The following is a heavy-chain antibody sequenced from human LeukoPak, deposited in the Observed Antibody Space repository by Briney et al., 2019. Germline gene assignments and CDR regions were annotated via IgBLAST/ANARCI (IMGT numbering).Heavy chain of an antibody. J-gene: IGHJ4*02. V-gene: IGHV3-53*01. CDR1: GFTVSSNY. CDR3: ARFWSGYSFDY. CDR2: IYSGGST. D-gene: IGHD3-3*01. Sequence: GGSLRLSCAASGFTVSSNYMSWVRQAPGRGLEWVSVIYSGGSTYYADSVKGRFTISRDNSKNTLYLQMNSLRAEDTAVYHCARFWSGYSFDYWGQGTLVTVSS.